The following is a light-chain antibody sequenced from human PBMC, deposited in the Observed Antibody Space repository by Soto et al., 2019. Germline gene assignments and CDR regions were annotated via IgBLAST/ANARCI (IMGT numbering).Light chain of an antibody. CDR2: GAS. CDR3: QQYGSAPALT. V-gene: IGKV3D-15*02. J-gene: IGKJ4*01. Sequence: EIMIRQSPATLSVSQGERATLSCRASQSVSSNLAWYQQKPGQAPRLLIYGASTRATGIPARFSGSGSGTEFTLTISSLQSEDFAVYYCQQYGSAPALTFGGGTKVDVK. CDR1: QSVSSN.